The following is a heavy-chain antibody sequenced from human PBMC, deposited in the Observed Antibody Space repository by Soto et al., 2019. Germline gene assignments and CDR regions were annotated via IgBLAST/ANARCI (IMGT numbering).Heavy chain of an antibody. CDR1: GFTFSSYA. D-gene: IGHD6-13*01. CDR2: ISYDGSNK. CDR3: AREQYSSSWYAWPKNNWFDP. V-gene: IGHV3-30-3*01. Sequence: GGSLRLSCAASGFTFSSYAMHWVRQAPGKGLEWVAVISYDGSNKYYADSVKGRFTISRDNSKNTLYLQMNSLRAEDTAVYYCAREQYSSSWYAWPKNNWFDPWGQGTLVTVSS. J-gene: IGHJ5*02.